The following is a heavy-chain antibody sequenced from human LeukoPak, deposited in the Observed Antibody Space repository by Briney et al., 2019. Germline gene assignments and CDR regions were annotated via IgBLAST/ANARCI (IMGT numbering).Heavy chain of an antibody. CDR3: ARGRRGDNWNYGDWFDP. CDR2: INHSGGT. D-gene: IGHD1-7*01. Sequence: SESLSLTCAVDGGSFSGYYWSWIRQPPGKGLEWIGDINHSGGTAYTPSLKSRVTISVDTSKNQFSLKLSSVTAADTAVYYCARGRRGDNWNYGDWFDPWGQGTLVNVSS. CDR1: GGSFSGYY. J-gene: IGHJ5*02. V-gene: IGHV4-34*01.